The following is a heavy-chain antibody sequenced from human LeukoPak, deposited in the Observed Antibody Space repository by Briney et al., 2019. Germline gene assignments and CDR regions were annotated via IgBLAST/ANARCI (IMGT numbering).Heavy chain of an antibody. CDR3: ARVRVYCSGGSCYPYQYYFDY. V-gene: IGHV1-46*01. CDR1: GYTFTSNY. Sequence: ASVKVSCKAFGYTFTSNYMHWVRQAPGQGPEWMGVISPSGGSTTYAQKFQGRVTLTRDISISTAYMELNRLRSDDTAVYYCARVRVYCSGGSCYPYQYYFDYWGQGTLVTVSS. CDR2: ISPSGGST. D-gene: IGHD2-15*01. J-gene: IGHJ4*02.